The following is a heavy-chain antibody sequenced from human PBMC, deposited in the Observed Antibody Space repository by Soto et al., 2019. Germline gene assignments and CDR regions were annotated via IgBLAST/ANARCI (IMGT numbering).Heavy chain of an antibody. CDR2: ISYDGSNK. V-gene: IGHV3-30-3*01. Sequence: QVQLVESGGGVVQPGRSLRLSCAASGFTFSSYAMHWVRQAPGKGLEWVAVISYDGSNKYYADSVKGRFTISSDNSKNTLYLKLYSRRAEDTAVYYCARDKRDFRFLEWSYYFDYWGQGTLVTVSS. CDR1: GFTFSSYA. D-gene: IGHD3-3*01. J-gene: IGHJ4*02. CDR3: ARDKRDFRFLEWSYYFDY.